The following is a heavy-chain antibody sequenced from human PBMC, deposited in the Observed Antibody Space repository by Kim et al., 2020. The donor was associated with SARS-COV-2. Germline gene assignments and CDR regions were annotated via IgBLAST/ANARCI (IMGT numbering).Heavy chain of an antibody. J-gene: IGHJ4*02. CDR2: T. CDR3: ARLRVPAAVDY. D-gene: IGHD2-2*01. Sequence: TYYNPSLKSRVTISVDTSKNQFSLKLSSVTAADTAVYYCARLRVPAAVDYWGQGTLVTVSS. V-gene: IGHV4-39*01.